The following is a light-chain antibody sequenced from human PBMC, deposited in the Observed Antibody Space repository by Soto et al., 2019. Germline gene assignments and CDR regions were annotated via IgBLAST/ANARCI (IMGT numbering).Light chain of an antibody. J-gene: IGKJ1*01. CDR1: QTISSW. V-gene: IGKV1-5*03. CDR2: KAS. CDR3: QHYNSYSEA. Sequence: DIQMTQSPSTLSGSVGDRVTITCRASQTISSWLAWYQQKPGKAPKLLIYKASTLKSGVPSRFSGSGSGTEFTLTISSLLPDDFETYYCQHYNSYSEAFGQGTKVDIK.